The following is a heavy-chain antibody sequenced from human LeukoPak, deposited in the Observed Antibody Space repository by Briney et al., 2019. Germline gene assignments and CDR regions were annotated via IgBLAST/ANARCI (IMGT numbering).Heavy chain of an antibody. V-gene: IGHV3-23*01. CDR3: AKVLYYYDSSGYFYFDY. CDR2: ISGSGGGT. CDR1: GFTFSSYA. Sequence: GGSLRLSCAASGFTFSSYAMSWVRQAPGKGLEWVSAISGSGGGTYYADSVKGRFTISRDNSKNTLYLQMNSLRAEDTAVYYCAKVLYYYDSSGYFYFDYWGQGTLVTVSS. J-gene: IGHJ4*02. D-gene: IGHD3-22*01.